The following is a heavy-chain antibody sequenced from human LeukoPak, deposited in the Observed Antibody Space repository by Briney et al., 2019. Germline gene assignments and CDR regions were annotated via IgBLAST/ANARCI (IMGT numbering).Heavy chain of an antibody. CDR3: ATWRTAKTGFDY. D-gene: IGHD1-1*01. J-gene: IGHJ4*02. CDR2: IYHTGTT. Sequence: HPSETLSLTCSVSGGSISSIVHFWGWIRQPPGKGLEWVGTIYHTGTTFYNPSLKSRVTISVDTSKNLFSLRLTSVTAPDTAVYYCATWRTAKTGFDYWGQGTLVTVSS. V-gene: IGHV4-39*01. CDR1: GGSISSIVHF.